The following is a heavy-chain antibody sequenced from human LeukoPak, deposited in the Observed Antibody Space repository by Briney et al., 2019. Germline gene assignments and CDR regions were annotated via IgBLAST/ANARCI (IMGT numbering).Heavy chain of an antibody. V-gene: IGHV1-69*05. CDR3: ARRAYYYDSSGYLGDY. D-gene: IGHD3-22*01. CDR1: GGTFSSYA. Sequence: ASVKVSCKASGGTFSSYAISWVRQAPGQGLEWMGGIIPIFGTANYAQKFQGRVTMTRNTSISTAYMELSSLRSEDTAVYYCARRAYYYDSSGYLGDYWGQGTLVTVSS. J-gene: IGHJ4*02. CDR2: IIPIFGTA.